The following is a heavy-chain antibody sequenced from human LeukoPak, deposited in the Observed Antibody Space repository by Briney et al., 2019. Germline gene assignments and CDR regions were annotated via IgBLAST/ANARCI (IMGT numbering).Heavy chain of an antibody. CDR1: GYTFTSYY. CDR3: ARGPRGYSGYDFWARSYYYYMDV. J-gene: IGHJ6*03. CDR2: INPSGGST. V-gene: IGHV1-46*01. D-gene: IGHD5-12*01. Sequence: ASVKVSCKASGYTFTSYYMHWVRQAPGQGLEWMGIINPSGGSTSYAQKFQGRVTMTRDMSTSTVYMELGSLRSEDTAVYYCARGPRGYSGYDFWARSYYYYMDVWGKGTTVTISS.